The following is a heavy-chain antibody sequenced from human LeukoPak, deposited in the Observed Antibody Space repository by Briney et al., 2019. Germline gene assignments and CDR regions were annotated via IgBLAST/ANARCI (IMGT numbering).Heavy chain of an antibody. CDR3: ARAPDYYDSSGYGGWFDP. CDR1: GGTFSSYA. J-gene: IGHJ5*02. D-gene: IGHD3-22*01. CDR2: IIPIFGTA. V-gene: IGHV1-69*05. Sequence: PVKVSCKASGGTFSSYAISWVRQAPGQGLEWMGGIIPIFGTANYAQKFQGRVTITTDESTSTAYMELSSLRSEDTAVYYCARAPDYYDSSGYGGWFDPWGQGTLVTVSS.